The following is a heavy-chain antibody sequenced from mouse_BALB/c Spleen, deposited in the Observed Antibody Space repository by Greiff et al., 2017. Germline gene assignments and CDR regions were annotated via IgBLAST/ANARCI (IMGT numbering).Heavy chain of an antibody. CDR2: ISNGGGST. J-gene: IGHJ2*01. CDR3: ARHNWAFDY. D-gene: IGHD4-1*01. V-gene: IGHV5-12-2*01. Sequence: EVKLEESGGGLVQPGGSLKLSCAASGFTFSSYTMSWVRQTPEKRLEWVAYISNGGGSTYYPDTVKGRFTISRDNAKNTLYLQMSSLKSEDTAMYYCARHNWAFDYWGQGTTLTVSS. CDR1: GFTFSSYT.